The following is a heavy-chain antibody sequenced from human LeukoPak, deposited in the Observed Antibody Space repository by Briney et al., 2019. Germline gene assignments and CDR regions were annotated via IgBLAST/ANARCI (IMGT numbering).Heavy chain of an antibody. D-gene: IGHD6-13*01. CDR2: INHSGST. V-gene: IGHV4-34*01. CDR3: ARGYSSSWPLFDY. J-gene: IGHJ4*02. Sequence: GEINHSGSTNYNPSLKSRVTISVDTSKNQFSLKLSSVTAADTAVYYCARGYSSSWPLFDYWGQGTLVTVSS.